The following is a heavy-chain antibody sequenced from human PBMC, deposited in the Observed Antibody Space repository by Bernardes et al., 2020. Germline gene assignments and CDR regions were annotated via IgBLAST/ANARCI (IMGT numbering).Heavy chain of an antibody. D-gene: IGHD6-19*01. CDR3: AKAIIVAGMPYYVDY. CDR2: FSDFGGST. Sequence: RGSLRLSCAASGFPFSTYALSWVRQVPGKGLEWVSGFSDFGGSTYYADSVKGRFIISRDTSKNTLYPQMNSLRAEDTASYYCAKAIIVAGMPYYVDYLGQGTLGTVSS. J-gene: IGHJ4*02. V-gene: IGHV3-23*01. CDR1: GFPFSTYA.